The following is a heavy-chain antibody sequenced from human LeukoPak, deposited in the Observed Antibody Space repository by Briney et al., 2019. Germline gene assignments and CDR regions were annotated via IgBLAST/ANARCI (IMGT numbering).Heavy chain of an antibody. V-gene: IGHV3-7*05. CDR2: IKQDGSVL. CDR3: ERIGYSSSCFDY. D-gene: IGHD6-13*01. CDR1: LFTLCKYW. J-gene: IGHJ4*02. Sequence: PVGSLRLSCAASLFTLCKYWGSWVRQAPGRGLEWVAHIKQDGSVLYYMDSVRGRFTISRDNAKTALHLQMNRLRAEDTAVYYCERIGYSSSCFDYWGQGTLVTVSS.